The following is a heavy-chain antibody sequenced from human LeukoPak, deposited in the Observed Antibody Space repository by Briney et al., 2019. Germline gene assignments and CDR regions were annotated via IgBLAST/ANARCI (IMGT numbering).Heavy chain of an antibody. V-gene: IGHV3-30*04. D-gene: IGHD2-2*01. Sequence: GGSLRLSCAASGFTSSSYAMHWVRQAPGKGLKWVAVISYDGSNKYYADSVKGRFTISRDNSKNTLYLQMNSLRAEDTAVYYCARAGRAIVVVPAAMLGGSTFDYWGQGTLVTVSS. CDR1: GFTSSSYA. CDR3: ARAGRAIVVVPAAMLGGSTFDY. J-gene: IGHJ4*02. CDR2: ISYDGSNK.